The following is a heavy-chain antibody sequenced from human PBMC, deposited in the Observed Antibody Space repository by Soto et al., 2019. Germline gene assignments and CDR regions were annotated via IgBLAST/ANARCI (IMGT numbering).Heavy chain of an antibody. CDR2: IKSKTDGGTT. CDR1: GFTFSNAS. Sequence: EVQLVESGGGLVKPGGSLRLSCAASGFTFSNASMSWVRQAPGKGLEWVGRIKSKTDGGTTDYAAPVKGRFTISRDDSKNTLYLQMNSLKTEDTAVYYCTTLTTHYYYYYYMDVWGKGTTVTVSS. CDR3: TTLTTHYYYYYYMDV. J-gene: IGHJ6*03. D-gene: IGHD4-17*01. V-gene: IGHV3-15*01.